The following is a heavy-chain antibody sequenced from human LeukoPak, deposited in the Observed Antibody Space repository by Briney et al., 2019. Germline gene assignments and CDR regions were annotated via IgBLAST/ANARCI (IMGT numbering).Heavy chain of an antibody. CDR2: IYYSGST. CDR3: ARRRKNDYVWGSYRPNYFDY. CDR1: GGSISSYY. J-gene: IGHJ4*02. D-gene: IGHD3-16*02. V-gene: IGHV4-59*12. Sequence: SETLSLTCTVSGGSISSYYWSWIRQPPGKGLEWIGYIYYSGSTNYDPSLKSRVTISVDTSKNQFSLKLSSVTAADTAVYYCARRRKNDYVWGSYRPNYFDYWGQGTLVTVSS.